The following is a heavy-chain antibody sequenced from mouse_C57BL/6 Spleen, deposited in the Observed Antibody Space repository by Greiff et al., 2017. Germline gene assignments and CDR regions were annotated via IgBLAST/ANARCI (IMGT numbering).Heavy chain of an antibody. V-gene: IGHV1-64*01. J-gene: IGHJ2*01. D-gene: IGHD3-2*02. CDR1: GYTFTSYW. CDR2: IHPNSGST. Sequence: VQLQQPGAELVKPGASVKLSCKASGYTFTSYWMHWVKQRPGQGLEWIGMIHPNSGSTNYNEKFKSKATLTVDKSSSTAYMQLSSLTSEDSAVYYCASGQLRPLLYYLDYWGQGTTLTVSS. CDR3: ASGQLRPLLYYLDY.